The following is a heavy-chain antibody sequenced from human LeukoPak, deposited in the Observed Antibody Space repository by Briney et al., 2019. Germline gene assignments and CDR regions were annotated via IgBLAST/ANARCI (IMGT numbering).Heavy chain of an antibody. CDR2: ISSSGSTI. Sequence: GESLKISCKGSGFTFSDYYMSWIRQAPGKGLEWVSYISSSGSTIYYADSVKGRFTISRDNAKNSLYLQMNSLRAEDTAVYYCARAPSYSSGWLYYYYMDVWGKGTTVTVSS. V-gene: IGHV3-11*04. CDR1: GFTFSDYY. D-gene: IGHD6-19*01. CDR3: ARAPSYSSGWLYYYYMDV. J-gene: IGHJ6*03.